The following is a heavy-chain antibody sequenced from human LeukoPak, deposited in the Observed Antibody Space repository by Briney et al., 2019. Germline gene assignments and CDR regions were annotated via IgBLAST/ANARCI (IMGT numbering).Heavy chain of an antibody. D-gene: IGHD3-10*01. J-gene: IGHJ6*02. CDR3: ASPRRPKRHYYGSGSYYNASRYYYYGMDV. CDR1: GGSISSYY. CDR2: IYYSGST. Sequence: PSETLSLTCTVSGGSISSYYWSWIRQPPGKGLEWIGYIYYSGSTNYNPSLKSRVTISVDTSKNQFSLKLSSVTAADTAVYYCASPRRPKRHYYGSGSYYNASRYYYYGMDVWGQGTAVTVSS. V-gene: IGHV4-59*12.